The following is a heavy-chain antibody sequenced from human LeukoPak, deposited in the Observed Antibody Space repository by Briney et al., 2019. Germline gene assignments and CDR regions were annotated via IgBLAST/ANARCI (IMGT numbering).Heavy chain of an antibody. D-gene: IGHD3-10*01. CDR3: ARDSPGSGMPNGMDV. Sequence: PSQTLSLTCTVSGGSISSGGYYWSWIRQPPGKGLEWIGYIYHSGSTYYNPSLKSRVTISVDRSKNQFSLKLSSVTAADTAVYYCARDSPGSGMPNGMDVWGQGTTVTVSS. CDR2: IYHSGST. V-gene: IGHV4-30-2*01. CDR1: GGSISSGGYY. J-gene: IGHJ6*02.